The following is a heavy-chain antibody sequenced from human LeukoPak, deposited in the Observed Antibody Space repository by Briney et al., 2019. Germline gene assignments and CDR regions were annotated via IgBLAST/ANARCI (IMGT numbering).Heavy chain of an antibody. CDR3: ARMVGELLRETDY. D-gene: IGHD1-26*01. Sequence: GGSLRLSCAASGFTFSSYSMNWVRQAPGKGLKWVSSISSSSSYIYYADSVKGRFTISRDNAKNSLYLQMNSLRAEDTAVYYCARMVGELLRETDYWGQGTLVTVSS. CDR2: ISSSSSYI. CDR1: GFTFSSYS. J-gene: IGHJ4*02. V-gene: IGHV3-21*01.